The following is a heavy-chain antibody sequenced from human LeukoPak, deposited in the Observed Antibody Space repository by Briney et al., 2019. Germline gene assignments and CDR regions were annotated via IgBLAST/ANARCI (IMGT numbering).Heavy chain of an antibody. CDR3: ARGSNSVVVAATNWFDP. V-gene: IGHV4-34*01. Sequence: SETLSLTCAVYGGSFSGYYWSWIRQPPGKGLEWIGEINHSGSTNYNPSLKSRVTISVDTSKNQFSLKLSSVTAADTAVYYCARGSNSVVVAATNWFDPWGQGTLVTVSS. J-gene: IGHJ5*02. CDR1: GGSFSGYY. D-gene: IGHD2-15*01. CDR2: INHSGST.